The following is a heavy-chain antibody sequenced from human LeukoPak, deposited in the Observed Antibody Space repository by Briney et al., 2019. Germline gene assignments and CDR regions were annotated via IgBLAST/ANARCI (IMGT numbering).Heavy chain of an antibody. V-gene: IGHV3-23*01. D-gene: IGHD4-17*01. Sequence: SGGSLRLSCAASGFTFSNYAMSWVRQAPGKGLEWVSGISGGAGTPYYADSVKGRFTISRDNSKNTLYLQMSSLRAEDTAAYYCAKRRTTVITMDYFDYWGQGTLVTVSS. CDR1: GFTFSNYA. CDR2: ISGGAGTP. J-gene: IGHJ4*02. CDR3: AKRRTTVITMDYFDY.